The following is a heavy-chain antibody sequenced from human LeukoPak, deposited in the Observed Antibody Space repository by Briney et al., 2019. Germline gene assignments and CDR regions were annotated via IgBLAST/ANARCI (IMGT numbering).Heavy chain of an antibody. D-gene: IGHD3-16*02. V-gene: IGHV1-2*06. CDR3: AREGYDYVWGSYRSLDY. CDR1: GYTFTAYF. CDR2: INPDSGGI. J-gene: IGHJ4*02. Sequence: ASVTVSCKASGYTFTAYFLHWVRQAPGQGLEWIGRINPDSGGIDYAQKFQDRVTMTRDTSVNTAYMDLSSLRPDDTAVYYCAREGYDYVWGSYRSLDYWGQGARVIVSS.